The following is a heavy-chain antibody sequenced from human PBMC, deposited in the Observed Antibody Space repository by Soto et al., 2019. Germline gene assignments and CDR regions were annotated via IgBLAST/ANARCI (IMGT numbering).Heavy chain of an antibody. CDR1: GFTFSSYA. Sequence: PGGSLRLSCAASGFTFSSYAMSWVREAPGKGLEWVAVIWYDGSNKYYADSVKGRFTISRDNSKNTMYLQMNSLRAEDTAVYYCARDREKYSSSPIDYWGQGTLVTVSS. D-gene: IGHD6-6*01. V-gene: IGHV3-33*08. CDR2: IWYDGSNK. CDR3: ARDREKYSSSPIDY. J-gene: IGHJ4*02.